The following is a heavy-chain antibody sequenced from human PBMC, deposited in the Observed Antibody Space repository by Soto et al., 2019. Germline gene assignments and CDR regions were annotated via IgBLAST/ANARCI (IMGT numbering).Heavy chain of an antibody. V-gene: IGHV4-31*03. D-gene: IGHD2-2*01. Sequence: QVQLQESGPGLVKPSQTLSLTCTVSGGSIGSGGYYWSWIRQHPGKGLEWIGYIYYSGSTYYNPSLKSRVTISVDTSKNQFSLKLSSVTAADTAVYYCARGGGIVVVPALYYYMDVWGKGTTVTVSS. CDR1: GGSIGSGGYY. CDR2: IYYSGST. CDR3: ARGGGIVVVPALYYYMDV. J-gene: IGHJ6*03.